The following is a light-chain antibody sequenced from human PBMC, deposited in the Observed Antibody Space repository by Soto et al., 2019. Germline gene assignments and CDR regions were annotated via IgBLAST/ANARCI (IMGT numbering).Light chain of an antibody. Sequence: DIQMTQSPSSLSASVGDRVTITCQASQDISNYLNWYQQKPGKAPKLLIYDASHLETGVPSMFSGSGSGKDFTFTISSLQPEDIATYYCQQYDNIPPLFGQGTKLEIK. CDR3: QQYDNIPPL. CDR1: QDISNY. J-gene: IGKJ2*01. V-gene: IGKV1-33*01. CDR2: DAS.